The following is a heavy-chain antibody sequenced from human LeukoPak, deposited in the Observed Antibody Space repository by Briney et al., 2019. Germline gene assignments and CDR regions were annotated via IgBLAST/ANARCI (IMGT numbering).Heavy chain of an antibody. J-gene: IGHJ4*02. CDR1: GFTFSSYS. CDR2: ISSSSSYI. V-gene: IGHV3-21*01. Sequence: KSGGSLRLSCAASGFTFSSYSMNWVRQAPGKGLEWVSSISSSSSYIYYADSVKGRFTISRDNAKNSLYLQMNSLRAEDTAVYYCARDYVSSGYYDYWGQGTLVTVSS. D-gene: IGHD3-22*01. CDR3: ARDYVSSGYYDY.